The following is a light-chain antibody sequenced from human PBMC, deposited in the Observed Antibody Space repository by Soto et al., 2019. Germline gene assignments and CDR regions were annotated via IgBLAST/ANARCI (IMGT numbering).Light chain of an antibody. V-gene: IGKV3-15*01. J-gene: IGKJ4*01. CDR3: QQYDNWPPFT. CDR1: QSVGSN. CDR2: GAS. Sequence: IVMTQSPATLSVSPGERVILSCRASQSVGSNVAWYQQKPGQSPRLLIYGASTRVTGIPARFTGSGSGTEFTFTINSLQSEDFAMYHCQQYDNWPPFTFGGGTKVEIK.